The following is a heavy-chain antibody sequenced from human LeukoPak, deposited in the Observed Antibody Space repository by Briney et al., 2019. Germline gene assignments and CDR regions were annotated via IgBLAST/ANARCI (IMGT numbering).Heavy chain of an antibody. V-gene: IGHV1-69*06. CDR2: IIPIFGTA. Sequence: SVKVSCKASGGTFSSYAISWVRQAPGQGLEWMGGIIPIFGTANYAQKFQGRVTITADKSTSTAYMELSSLRSEDTAVYYCARGLTDYYDILTGYYRFYYFDYWGQGTLVTVSS. J-gene: IGHJ4*02. CDR1: GGTFSSYA. CDR3: ARGLTDYYDILTGYYRFYYFDY. D-gene: IGHD3-9*01.